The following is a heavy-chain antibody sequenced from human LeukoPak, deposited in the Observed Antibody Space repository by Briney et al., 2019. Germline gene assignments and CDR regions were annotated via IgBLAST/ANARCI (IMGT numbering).Heavy chain of an antibody. J-gene: IGHJ5*02. V-gene: IGHV3-7*01. CDR2: IKQEGSDR. Sequence: GGSLRLSCAASGFTFSSYWMSWVRQAPGKGLEWVANIKQEGSDRYYGDSVKGRFTISRDNAKNSLYLQMNSLRAEDTAVYYCTTDRNDPWGQGTLVTVSS. CDR3: TTDRNDP. CDR1: GFTFSSYW.